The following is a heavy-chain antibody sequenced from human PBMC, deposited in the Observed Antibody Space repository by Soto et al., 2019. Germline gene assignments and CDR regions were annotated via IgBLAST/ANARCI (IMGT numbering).Heavy chain of an antibody. J-gene: IGHJ4*02. V-gene: IGHV4-34*01. CDR1: GGSFSGYY. CDR2: INHSGST. D-gene: IGHD6-19*01. CDR3: ARHSSGWIFDY. Sequence: SETLSLTCAVYGGSFSGYYWSWIRQPPGKGLEWIGEINHSGSTNYNPSLKSRVTISVDTSKNQFSLKLSSVTAADTAVYYCARHSSGWIFDYWGQGALVTVSS.